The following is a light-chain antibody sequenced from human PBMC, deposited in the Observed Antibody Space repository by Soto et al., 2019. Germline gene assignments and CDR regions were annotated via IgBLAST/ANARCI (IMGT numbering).Light chain of an antibody. V-gene: IGKV1-5*03. CDR3: QQERSAST. CDR2: KAS. CDR1: QSVSNW. Sequence: DIQMTQSPSTLSAFVGDRVTITCRASQSVSNWLAWYQQKPGKAPRLLISKASTLESGVPSRFSGSGSGTEFTLSISSLQPEDFATYYCQQERSASTFGQGTKLEIK. J-gene: IGKJ2*02.